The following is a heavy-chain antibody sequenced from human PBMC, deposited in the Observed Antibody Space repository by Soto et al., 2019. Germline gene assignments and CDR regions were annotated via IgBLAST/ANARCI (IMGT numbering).Heavy chain of an antibody. CDR2: IYYSGST. D-gene: IGHD4-17*01. CDR3: ARTDYRYMDV. CDR1: GGSISSYY. V-gene: IGHV4-59*08. Sequence: SETLSLTCTVSGGSISSYYWSWIRQPPGKGLEWIGYIYYSGSTNYNPSLKSRVTISVDTSKNQFSLKLSSVTAADTAVYYCARTDYRYMDVWGKGTTVTVSS. J-gene: IGHJ6*03.